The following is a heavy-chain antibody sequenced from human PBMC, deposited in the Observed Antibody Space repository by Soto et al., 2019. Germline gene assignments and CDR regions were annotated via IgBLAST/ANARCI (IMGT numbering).Heavy chain of an antibody. CDR1: GFIFSDFY. J-gene: IGHJ5*02. CDR3: VRDRDRRWFDP. Sequence: QLVESGGGLVKPGGSLRLSCEASGFIFSDFYMAWIRQAPGKGLEWVSYISSDGDSTYADSVKGRFTISRDNAKNSLYLQMNSLRVEDTAVYYWVRDRDRRWFDPWGQGTLVTVSS. V-gene: IGHV3-11*01. CDR2: ISSDGDST. D-gene: IGHD3-10*01.